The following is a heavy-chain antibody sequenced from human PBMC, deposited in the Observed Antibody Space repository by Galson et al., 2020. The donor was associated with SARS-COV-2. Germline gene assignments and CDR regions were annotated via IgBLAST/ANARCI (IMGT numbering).Heavy chain of an antibody. D-gene: IGHD3-10*01. Sequence: SQASETLSLTCAVYGGSFSGYYWSWIRQPPGKGLEWIGEINHSGSTNYYPSLKSRVTISVDTSKNQFSLKLSSVTAADTAVYYCASGGALYYYGSGRYYYGMDVWGQGTTVTVSS. CDR1: GGSFSGYY. CDR3: ASGGALYYYGSGRYYYGMDV. V-gene: IGHV4-34*01. CDR2: INHSGST. J-gene: IGHJ6*02.